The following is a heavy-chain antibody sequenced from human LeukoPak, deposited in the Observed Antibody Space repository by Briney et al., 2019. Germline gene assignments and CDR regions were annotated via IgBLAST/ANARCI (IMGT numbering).Heavy chain of an antibody. CDR1: GFTFSSYA. Sequence: GGSLRLSCAASGFTFSSYAMSWVRQAPGKGLEWVSAISGSGGRTYYADSVKGRFTISRDNSKNTLYLQMNSLRAEDTALYYCARVYYYDSSGYYYFDYWGQGTLVTVSS. CDR2: ISGSGGRT. V-gene: IGHV3-23*01. D-gene: IGHD3-22*01. CDR3: ARVYYYDSSGYYYFDY. J-gene: IGHJ4*02.